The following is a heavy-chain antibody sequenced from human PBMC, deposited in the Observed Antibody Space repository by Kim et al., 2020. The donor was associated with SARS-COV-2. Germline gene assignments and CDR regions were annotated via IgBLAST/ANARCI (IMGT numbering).Heavy chain of an antibody. D-gene: IGHD2-2*01. J-gene: IGHJ6*02. Sequence: SETLSLTCTVSGGSIGSYYWSWIRQPAGKGLEWIGRFYTSGNTNYNPSLKTRVTMSVDTSRNQFSLKLTSVTAADTAVYYCARDRTTYGMDVWGHGTTVT. CDR3: ARDRTTYGMDV. CDR1: GGSIGSYY. CDR2: FYTSGNT. V-gene: IGHV4-4*07.